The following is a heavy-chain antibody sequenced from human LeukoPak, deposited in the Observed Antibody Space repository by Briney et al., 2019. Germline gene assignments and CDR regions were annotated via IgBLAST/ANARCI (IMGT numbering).Heavy chain of an antibody. D-gene: IGHD3-9*01. V-gene: IGHV4-34*01. CDR3: AGSGGYDTLTGYLGP. Sequence: SEPLSLTCAVYGYSFNGYYWSWLRQPPGKGLEGLGEINRSESTNYNPSLKSPVTISVYTSKNQFSLKRSSVTAADTEVYYCAGSGGYDTLTGYLGPWGQRTLGTVSS. CDR1: GYSFNGYY. CDR2: INRSEST. J-gene: IGHJ5*02.